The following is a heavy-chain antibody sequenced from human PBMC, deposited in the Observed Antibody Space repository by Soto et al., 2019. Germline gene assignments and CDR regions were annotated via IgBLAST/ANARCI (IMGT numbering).Heavy chain of an antibody. V-gene: IGHV1-69*02. CDR1: GGTFSSYT. D-gene: IGHD3-16*01. Sequence: ASVKVSCKASGGTFSSYTISWVRQAPGQGLEWMGRIIPILGIANYAQKFQGRVTITADKSTSTAYMELSSLRSEDTAVYYCASARGGGGDYDAFDIWGQGTMVTVSS. CDR3: ASARGGGGDYDAFDI. CDR2: IIPILGIA. J-gene: IGHJ3*02.